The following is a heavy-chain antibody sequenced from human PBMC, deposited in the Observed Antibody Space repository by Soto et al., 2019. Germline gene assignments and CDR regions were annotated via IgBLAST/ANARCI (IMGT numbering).Heavy chain of an antibody. Sequence: QVQLQESGPGLVKPSQTLSLTCTVSGGSISSGGYYWSWIRQHPGKGLEWIGYIYYSGSTYYNPSLKSRVTISVDTSKTQFSVKLSSVTAADTAVYYCAREGGIVGATAADYWGQGTLVTVSS. V-gene: IGHV4-31*03. CDR2: IYYSGST. J-gene: IGHJ4*02. CDR3: AREGGIVGATAADY. CDR1: GGSISSGGYY. D-gene: IGHD1-26*01.